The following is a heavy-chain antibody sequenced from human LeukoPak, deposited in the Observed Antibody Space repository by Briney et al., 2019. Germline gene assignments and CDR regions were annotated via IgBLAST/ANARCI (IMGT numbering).Heavy chain of an antibody. D-gene: IGHD3-22*01. Sequence: GASVKVSCKASGGTFSRYPISWVRQAPGQGLEWMGGITPMFGTANYAQKFQGRVTITADESTRTAYMELKSLKFEDTAVYYCGKDAAIHDSGAYYYLLWGQGTLVTVSS. J-gene: IGHJ4*02. CDR1: GGTFSRYP. V-gene: IGHV1-69*13. CDR3: GKDAAIHDSGAYYYLL. CDR2: ITPMFGTA.